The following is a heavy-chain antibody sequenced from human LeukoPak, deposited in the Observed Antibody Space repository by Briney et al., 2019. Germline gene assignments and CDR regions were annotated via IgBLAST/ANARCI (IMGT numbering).Heavy chain of an antibody. J-gene: IGHJ6*02. CDR2: ISAYNGNT. Sequence: ASVTVSFTASGYTFTIYGISWVRQAPGQGLEWMGWISAYNGNTNYAQKLQGRVTMTTDTSTSTAYMELRSLRSDDTAVYYCARDRLGFTRTPYYYYYGMDVWGQGTTVTVSS. CDR3: ARDRLGFTRTPYYYYYGMDV. CDR1: GYTFTIYG. V-gene: IGHV1-18*01. D-gene: IGHD3-16*01.